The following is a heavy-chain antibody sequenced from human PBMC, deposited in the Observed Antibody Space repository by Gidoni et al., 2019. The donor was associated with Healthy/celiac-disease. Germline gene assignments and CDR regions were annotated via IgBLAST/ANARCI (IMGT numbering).Heavy chain of an antibody. V-gene: IGHV1-18*01. CDR3: ARDVLRYFDWLSTADYYYYGMDV. CDR1: GYTFTSYG. Sequence: QVQLVQSGAEVKKPGASVKVSCKASGYTFTSYGISWVRQAPGQGLEWMGWISAYNGNTNYAQKLQGRVTMTTDTSTSTAYMELRSLRSDDTAVYYCARDVLRYFDWLSTADYYYYGMDVWGQGTTVTVSS. D-gene: IGHD3-9*01. CDR2: ISAYNGNT. J-gene: IGHJ6*02.